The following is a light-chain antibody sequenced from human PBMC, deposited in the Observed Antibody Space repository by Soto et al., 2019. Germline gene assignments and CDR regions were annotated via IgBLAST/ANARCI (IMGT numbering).Light chain of an antibody. CDR3: QQRSNLPWT. J-gene: IGKJ5*01. CDR1: QRINGH. CDR2: DAS. Sequence: DIVLTQSPATLSLSPGQRATLSCRASQRINGHLAWYQQKPGQAPRLLIYDASNRATGIPVRFSGSGSGTDYTLTVTSLEPEDFAVYYCQQRSNLPWTFGQGTRLEIK. V-gene: IGKV3-11*01.